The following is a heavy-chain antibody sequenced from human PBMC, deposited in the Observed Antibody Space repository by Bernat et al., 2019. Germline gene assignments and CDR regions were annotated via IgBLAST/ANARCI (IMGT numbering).Heavy chain of an antibody. V-gene: IGHV3-21*01. J-gene: IGHJ4*02. Sequence: EVQLVESGGGLVKPGGSLRLSCAASGFTFSSYSMNWVRQAPGKGLEWVSSISSSSSYIYYADSVKGRFTISRDNAKNSLYLQMNSLRAEDTAVYYCARDHERGLMQQLNGYWGQGTLVTVSS. D-gene: IGHD6-13*01. CDR3: ARDHERGLMQQLNGY. CDR2: ISSSSSYI. CDR1: GFTFSSYS.